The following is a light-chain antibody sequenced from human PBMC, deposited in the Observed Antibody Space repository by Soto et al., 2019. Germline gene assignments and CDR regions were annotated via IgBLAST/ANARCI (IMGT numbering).Light chain of an antibody. CDR1: SSDVGSYNL. Sequence: QSVLTQPASVSGSPGQSITISCTGTSSDVGSYNLFSWYQQHPGKAPKLMIYEGSKRPSGVSNRFSGSKSGTTASLTISGLQAEDEADYYCCSYAGSSTFVVFGGGTKLTVL. CDR3: CSYAGSSTFVV. V-gene: IGLV2-23*03. J-gene: IGLJ2*01. CDR2: EGS.